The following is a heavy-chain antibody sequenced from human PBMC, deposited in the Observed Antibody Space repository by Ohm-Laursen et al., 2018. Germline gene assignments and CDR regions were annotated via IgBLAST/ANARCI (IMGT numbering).Heavy chain of an antibody. Sequence: SDTLSLTCTLSGGSVSSDSFFWSWIRQPPGKALEWIGYVSPSGSATYNPSVKSRLSMSLDTSTTQLSLNVSSVTAADTAVYYCARHRHKSVPGAFDIWAHGTMVIVS. J-gene: IGHJ3*02. CDR2: VSPSGSA. CDR3: ARHRHKSVPGAFDI. CDR1: GGSVSSDSFF. V-gene: IGHV4-61*01.